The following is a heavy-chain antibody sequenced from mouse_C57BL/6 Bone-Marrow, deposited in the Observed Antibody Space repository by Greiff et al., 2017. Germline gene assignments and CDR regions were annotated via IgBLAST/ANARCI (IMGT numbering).Heavy chain of an antibody. CDR1: GYTFTSYG. V-gene: IGHV1-81*01. J-gene: IGHJ2*01. D-gene: IGHD3-2*02. CDR2: IYPRSGNT. CDR3: ARKLRPFDY. Sequence: QVHVKQSGAELARPGASVKLSCKASGYTFTSYGISWVKQRTGQGLEWIGEIYPRSGNTYYNEKFKGKATLTADKSSSTAYMELRSLTSEDSAVYFCARKLRPFDYWGQGTTLTVSS.